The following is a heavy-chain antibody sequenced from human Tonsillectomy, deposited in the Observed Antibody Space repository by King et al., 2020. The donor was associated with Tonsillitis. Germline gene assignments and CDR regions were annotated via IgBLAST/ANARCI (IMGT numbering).Heavy chain of an antibody. D-gene: IGHD5-18*01. CDR3: ARVVDTAMHS. J-gene: IGHJ4*02. Sequence: VQLVESGGGLVQPGGSLRLSCAVSGFTVSSNYMSWVRQAPGKGLEWVSIIYSCGSTYYADSVKGRFTISRDNSKNTLFLQMTSLRAEDTAVYYCARVVDTAMHSWGQGTLVTVSS. V-gene: IGHV3-66*01. CDR1: GFTVSSNY. CDR2: IYSCGST.